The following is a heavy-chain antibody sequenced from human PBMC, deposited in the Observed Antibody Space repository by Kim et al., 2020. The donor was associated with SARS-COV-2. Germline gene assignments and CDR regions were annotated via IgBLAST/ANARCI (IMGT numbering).Heavy chain of an antibody. V-gene: IGHV3-30*01. J-gene: IGHJ3*02. D-gene: IGHD2-21*01. CDR3: ARGRDGYKIREAFDI. Sequence: DSVKGRFTISRDNSKNTLYLQMNSLTAEDTAVYYCARGRDGYKIREAFDIWGQGTMVTVSS.